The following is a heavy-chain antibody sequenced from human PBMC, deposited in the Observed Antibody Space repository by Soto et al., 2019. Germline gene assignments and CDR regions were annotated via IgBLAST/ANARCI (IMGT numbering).Heavy chain of an antibody. V-gene: IGHV1-46*01. D-gene: IGHD4-17*01. Sequence: ASVKVSCKASGYTFTSYYMHWVRQAPGQGPEWMGIINSGGGSTNYARKFQDRVTLTRDTSTSTVYMEVNSLTADDTAVYYCARGGPSTVHYYFDHWGQGIVVTAPQ. CDR2: INSGGGST. CDR3: ARGGPSTVHYYFDH. J-gene: IGHJ4*02. CDR1: GYTFTSYY.